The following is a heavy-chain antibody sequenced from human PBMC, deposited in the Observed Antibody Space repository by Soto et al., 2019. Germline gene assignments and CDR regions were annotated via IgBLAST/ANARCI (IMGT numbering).Heavy chain of an antibody. CDR2: IYYSGST. CDR1: GGSISSGGYY. D-gene: IGHD3-9*01. J-gene: IGHJ4*02. V-gene: IGHV4-31*03. Sequence: SETLSLTCTVSGGSISSGGYYWSWIRQHPGKGLEWIGYIYYSGSTYYNPSLKSRVTISVDTSKNQFSLKLSSVTAADTAVYYCSRDDSDWFFNWGQGTLVTVSS. CDR3: SRDDSDWFFN.